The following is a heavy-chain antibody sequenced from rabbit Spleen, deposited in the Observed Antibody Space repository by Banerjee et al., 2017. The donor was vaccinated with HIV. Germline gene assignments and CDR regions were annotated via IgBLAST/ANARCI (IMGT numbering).Heavy chain of an antibody. CDR2: IDPVVGST. CDR3: ARILVFSGSSYPYNL. J-gene: IGHJ4*01. CDR1: GFDFSSYY. V-gene: IGHV1S7*01. D-gene: IGHD8-1*01. Sequence: QSLEESGGGLVQPGGSLKLSCKASGFDFSSYYITWVRQAPGKGLEWIGYIDPVVGSTYYASWVNGRFTISRHNAQNTLYLQLYSLTAADTATYFCARILVFSGSSYPYNLWGQGTLVTVS.